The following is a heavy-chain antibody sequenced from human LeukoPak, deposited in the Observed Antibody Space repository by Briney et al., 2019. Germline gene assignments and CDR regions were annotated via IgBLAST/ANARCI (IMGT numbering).Heavy chain of an antibody. J-gene: IGHJ4*02. Sequence: SETLSLTCTVSGGSISSYSWSSIRQPPGKGLEWIGYIYYSGSTNYNPSLKSRVTISVDTSKNQFSLKLSSVTAADTAVYYCATGIAAAGSDYWGQGTLVTVSS. CDR3: ATGIAAAGSDY. CDR1: GGSISSYS. D-gene: IGHD6-13*01. CDR2: IYYSGST. V-gene: IGHV4-59*01.